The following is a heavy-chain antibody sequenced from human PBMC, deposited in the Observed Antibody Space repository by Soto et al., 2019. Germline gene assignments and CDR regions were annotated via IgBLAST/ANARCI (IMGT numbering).Heavy chain of an antibody. CDR2: INPNSGGT. J-gene: IGHJ6*02. D-gene: IGHD6-13*01. CDR3: ARDKSQYSSSWYGYYYYYGMDV. Sequence: ASVKVSCKASGYTLTGYYMHWVRQAPGQGLEWMGWINPNSGGTNYAQKFQGWVTMTRDTSISTAYMELSRLRSDDTAVYYCARDKSQYSSSWYGYYYYYGMDVWGQGTTVTVSS. CDR1: GYTLTGYY. V-gene: IGHV1-2*04.